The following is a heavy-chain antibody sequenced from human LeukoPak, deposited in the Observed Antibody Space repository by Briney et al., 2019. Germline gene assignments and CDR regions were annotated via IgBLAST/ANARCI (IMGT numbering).Heavy chain of an antibody. CDR3: AKSGNTETVDY. J-gene: IGHJ4*02. Sequence: GGSLRLSCAAFGFTFSSYEMNWVRQAPGKGLEWVSYISSSDSTTYYADFVRGRFTISGANAKNSLYLQMNSLRAGDTDIYYCAKSGNTETVDYWGQGTLVTVSS. V-gene: IGHV3-48*03. CDR1: GFTFSSYE. D-gene: IGHD6-25*01. CDR2: ISSSDSTT.